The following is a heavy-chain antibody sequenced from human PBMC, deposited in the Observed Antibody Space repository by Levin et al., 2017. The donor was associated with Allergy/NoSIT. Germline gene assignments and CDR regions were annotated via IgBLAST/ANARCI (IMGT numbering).Heavy chain of an antibody. CDR3: VKNGDYGELGH. D-gene: IGHD4-17*01. CDR1: GFTFNKHT. J-gene: IGHJ4*02. Sequence: GESLKISCSASGFTFNKHTMQWVRQAPGKGLEHVAAISNNGGRTYYTDSVKGRFTISRDNSKNTLYLQMSSLRPEDTAVYYCVKNGDYGELGHWGQGTLVTVSS. V-gene: IGHV3-64D*06. CDR2: ISNNGGRT.